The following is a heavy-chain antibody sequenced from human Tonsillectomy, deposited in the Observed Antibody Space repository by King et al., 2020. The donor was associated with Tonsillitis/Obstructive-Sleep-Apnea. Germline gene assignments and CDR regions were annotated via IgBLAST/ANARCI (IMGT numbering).Heavy chain of an antibody. CDR1: GFTFSSYG. CDR2: IWYDGSNK. D-gene: IGHD6-13*01. CDR3: ARDSRPRWGYFDY. Sequence: VQLVESGGGVVQPGRSLRLSCAASGFTFSSYGMHWVRQAPGKGLEWVAVIWYDGSNKYYADSVKGRFTISRDNSKNTLYLQMNSLRAEDTAVYYCARDSRPRWGYFDYWGQGTLVTVSS. J-gene: IGHJ4*02. V-gene: IGHV3-33*01.